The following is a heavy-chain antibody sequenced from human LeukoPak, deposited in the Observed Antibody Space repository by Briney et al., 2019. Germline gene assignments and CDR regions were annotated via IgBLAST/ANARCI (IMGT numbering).Heavy chain of an antibody. CDR3: ARAHYDGDYQYYFDY. D-gene: IGHD4-17*01. J-gene: IGHJ4*02. V-gene: IGHV4-39*01. CDR1: GGSISSSSYY. CDR2: IYYSGST. Sequence: PSETLSLTCTVSGGSISSSSYYWGWIRQPPGKGLEWIGSIYYSGSTYYNPSLKSRVTISVDTSKNQFSLKLSSVTAADTAVYYCARAHYDGDYQYYFDYWGQGIPVTVSS.